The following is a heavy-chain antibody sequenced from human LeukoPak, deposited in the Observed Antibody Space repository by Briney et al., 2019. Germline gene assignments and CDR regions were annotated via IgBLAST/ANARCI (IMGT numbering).Heavy chain of an antibody. CDR1: GFTFSSYG. Sequence: GRSLRLSCAASGFTFSSYGMHWVRQAPGKGLEWVAVISYDGSNKYYADSVKGRFTISRDNSKNTLYLQMNSLRAEDTAVYYCAKASMIVVVPNDAFDIWGQGTMVTVSS. CDR3: AKASMIVVVPNDAFDI. J-gene: IGHJ3*02. V-gene: IGHV3-30*18. D-gene: IGHD3-22*01. CDR2: ISYDGSNK.